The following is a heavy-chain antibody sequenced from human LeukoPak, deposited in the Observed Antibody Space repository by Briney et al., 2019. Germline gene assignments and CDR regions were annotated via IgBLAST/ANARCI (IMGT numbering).Heavy chain of an antibody. D-gene: IGHD6-6*01. CDR3: ARVSGLEYSSSYAFDY. CDR2: IIPIFGTA. J-gene: IGHJ4*02. V-gene: IGHV1-69*13. Sequence: SVKVSCKASGGTFSSYAISWVRQAPGQGLEWMGGIIPIFGTANYAQKFQGRVTITADESTSTAYMELSSLRSEDTAVYYCARVSGLEYSSSYAFDYWGQGTLVTVSS. CDR1: GGTFSSYA.